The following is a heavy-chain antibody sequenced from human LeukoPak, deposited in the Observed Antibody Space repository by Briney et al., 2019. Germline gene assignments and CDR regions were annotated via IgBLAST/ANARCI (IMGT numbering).Heavy chain of an antibody. J-gene: IGHJ6*03. V-gene: IGHV3-53*01. D-gene: IGHD6-13*01. CDR1: GFTVSSNY. CDR2: IYSGGST. CDR3: AKVGAVPDLYYYYYMDV. Sequence: GGSLRLSCAASGFTVSSNYMSWVRQAPGKGLEWVSVIYSGGSTYYADSVKGRFTISRDNSKNTLYLQMNSLRAEDTAVYYCAKVGAVPDLYYYYYMDVWGKGTTVTVSS.